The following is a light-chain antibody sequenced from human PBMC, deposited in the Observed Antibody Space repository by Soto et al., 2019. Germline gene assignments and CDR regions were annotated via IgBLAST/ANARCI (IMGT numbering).Light chain of an antibody. CDR3: QQYGNSTMT. CDR1: QSILTY. J-gene: IGKJ5*01. V-gene: IGKV3-20*01. Sequence: IALTQSPATLSLSPGERATLSWRASQSILTYFAWYQQKPGQAPTPLTFDLSSRATGIPDRFSGSGSGTDFTLTISRLEHEDFALYYCQQYGNSTMTFGQGTRLEIK. CDR2: DLS.